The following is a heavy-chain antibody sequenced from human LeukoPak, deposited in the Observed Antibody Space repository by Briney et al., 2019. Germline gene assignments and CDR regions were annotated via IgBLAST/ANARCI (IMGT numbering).Heavy chain of an antibody. J-gene: IGHJ6*02. V-gene: IGHV4-61*01. CDR2: IYYSGST. D-gene: IGHD2-15*01. Sequence: SETLSLTCTVSGGSVSSGSYYWSWIRQPPGKGLEWIGYIYYSGSTNYNPSLKSRVTISVDTPKNQFSLKLSSVTAADTAVYYCARDHVVVVAATKNYYYGMDVWGQGTTVTVSS. CDR3: ARDHVVVVAATKNYYYGMDV. CDR1: GGSVSSGSYY.